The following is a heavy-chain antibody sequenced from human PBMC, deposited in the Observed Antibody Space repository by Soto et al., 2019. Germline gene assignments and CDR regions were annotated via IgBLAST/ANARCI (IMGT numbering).Heavy chain of an antibody. D-gene: IGHD6-19*01. CDR2: MCDSGST. CDR3: AXGIEGWYHGRYYYGMDV. J-gene: IGHJ6*02. Sequence: SETLSLTCTVSGGAISSGDYYWSWIRQPPGKVLGWIVYMCDSGSTDYNASLKSRGTVSGDTSNDQLSLKRRSVTCGGTAVYYXAXGIEGWYHGRYYYGMDVWGQGTTVTV. CDR1: GGAISSGDYY. V-gene: IGHV4-61*08.